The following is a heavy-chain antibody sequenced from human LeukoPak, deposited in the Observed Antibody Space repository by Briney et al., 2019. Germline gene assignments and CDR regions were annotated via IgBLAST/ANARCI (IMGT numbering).Heavy chain of an antibody. CDR2: ISAYNGNT. J-gene: IGHJ3*02. Sequence: EASVKVSCKASGYTFTGYYMHWVRQAPGQGLEWMGWISAYNGNTNYAQKLQGRVTMTTDTSTSTAYMELRSLRSDDTAVYYCARGLLRYFDWLLGHDAFDIWGQGTMVTVSS. CDR3: ARGLLRYFDWLLGHDAFDI. CDR1: GYTFTGYY. V-gene: IGHV1-18*04. D-gene: IGHD3-9*01.